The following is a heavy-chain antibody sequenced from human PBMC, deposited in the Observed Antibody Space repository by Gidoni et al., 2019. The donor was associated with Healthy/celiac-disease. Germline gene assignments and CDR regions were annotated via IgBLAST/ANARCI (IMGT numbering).Heavy chain of an antibody. J-gene: IGHJ4*02. V-gene: IGHV3-33*01. Sequence: QVQLVESGEGVFQPGRSLRLSCAASGFTFSRYGMHWVRQAPGKGLEWVAVIWYDGSNKYYADSVKGRFTISRDNSKNTLYLQMNSLSAEDTAVYYCARETAAAGTVDYWGQGTLVTVSS. CDR2: IWYDGSNK. D-gene: IGHD6-13*01. CDR1: GFTFSRYG. CDR3: ARETAAAGTVDY.